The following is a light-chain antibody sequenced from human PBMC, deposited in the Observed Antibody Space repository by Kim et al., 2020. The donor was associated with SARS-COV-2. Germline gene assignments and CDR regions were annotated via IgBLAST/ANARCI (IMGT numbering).Light chain of an antibody. CDR2: AAS. V-gene: IGKV1-16*02. CDR3: QQYNVSPLT. Sequence: ASVRDTVSMCVRASRDVSNFLAWFQQKPGKAPKSLIYAASKLLGGVPSKFSGSGFGTNFTLSISDLQPEDIATYYCQQYNVSPLTFGGGTKVDIK. J-gene: IGKJ4*01. CDR1: RDVSNF.